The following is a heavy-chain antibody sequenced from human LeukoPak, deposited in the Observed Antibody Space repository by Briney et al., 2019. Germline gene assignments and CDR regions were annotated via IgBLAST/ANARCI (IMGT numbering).Heavy chain of an antibody. D-gene: IGHD3-16*02. CDR3: ARARGKFGGVIAIVFDY. V-gene: IGHV4-59*01. CDR1: GGSISSYY. J-gene: IGHJ4*02. CDR2: IYYSGST. Sequence: MSSETLSLTCTVSGGSISSYYWSWIRQPPGKGLEWIGYIYYSGSTYYNPSLKSRVTISVDTSKNQFSLKLSSVTAADTAVYYCARARGKFGGVIAIVFDYWGQGTLVTVSS.